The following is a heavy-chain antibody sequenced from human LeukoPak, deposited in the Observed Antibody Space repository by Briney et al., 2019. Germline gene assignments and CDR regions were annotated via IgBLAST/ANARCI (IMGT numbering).Heavy chain of an antibody. CDR1: GGSISSSNW. CDR3: ARKPTELWFGELASTYYFDY. CDR2: IYHSGST. V-gene: IGHV4-4*02. D-gene: IGHD3-10*01. Sequence: SGTLSLTCAVSGGSISSSNWWSWVRQPPGKGLEWIGEIYHSGSTNYNPSLKSRVTISVDKSKNQFSLELSSVTAAGTAVYYCARKPTELWFGELASTYYFDYWGQGTLVTVSS. J-gene: IGHJ4*02.